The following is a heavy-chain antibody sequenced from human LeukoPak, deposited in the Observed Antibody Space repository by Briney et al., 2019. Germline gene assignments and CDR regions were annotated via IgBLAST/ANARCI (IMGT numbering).Heavy chain of an antibody. V-gene: IGHV1-2*02. Sequence: AASVKVSCKVSGYNFTTVGITWVRQAPGQRLEWMAWINTGNGNTKYSQKFQGRVTMTRDTSISTAYMELSRLRSDDTAVYYCARGGSIQLWTTYYYYYMDVWGKGTTVTVSS. CDR2: INTGNGNT. D-gene: IGHD5-18*01. J-gene: IGHJ6*03. CDR1: GYNFTTVG. CDR3: ARGGSIQLWTTYYYYYMDV.